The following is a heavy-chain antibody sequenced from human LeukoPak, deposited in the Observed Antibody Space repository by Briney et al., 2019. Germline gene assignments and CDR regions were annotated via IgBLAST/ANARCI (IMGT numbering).Heavy chain of an antibody. J-gene: IGHJ6*04. V-gene: IGHV4-59*01. D-gene: IGHD2-15*01. CDR2: MYHSGVP. CDR3: GGEPRLLGV. Sequence: PSETLSLTCTVSGDSITSSYWSWIRQPPGKGLEWIGYMYHSGVPKYNSSLKSRVTISVDTSKNQFSLKLSFVTAADTAVYYCGGEPRLLGVWGKGTTVTVSS. CDR1: GDSITSSY.